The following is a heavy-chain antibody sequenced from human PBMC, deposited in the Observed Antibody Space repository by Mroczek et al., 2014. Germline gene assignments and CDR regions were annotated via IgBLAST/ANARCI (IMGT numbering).Heavy chain of an antibody. J-gene: IGHJ4*02. V-gene: IGHV1-2*02. CDR1: GYTFTGYY. D-gene: IGHD3-22*01. CDR3: ARDRRGGGKTYYYDSSGYTLNY. CDR2: INPNSGGT. Sequence: QVQLVQSGAEVKKPGASVKVSCKASGYTFTGYYMHWVRQAPGQGLEWMGWINPNSGGTNYAQKFQGRVTMTRDTSISTAYMELSRLRSDDTAVYYCARDRRGGGKTYYYDSSGYTLNYWGQGNPWSPSPQ.